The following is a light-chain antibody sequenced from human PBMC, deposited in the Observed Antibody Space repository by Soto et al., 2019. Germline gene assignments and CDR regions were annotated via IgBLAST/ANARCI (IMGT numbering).Light chain of an antibody. J-gene: IGLJ2*01. CDR3: SSYTNRRTIV. V-gene: IGLV2-14*01. CDR2: DVT. CDR1: SSDVGGYNY. Sequence: QSALTQPASVSGSPGQSITISCTGTSSDVGGYNYVSWYQQHPGKAPKLMIYDVTNRPSGVSNSFSGSKSGNTASLTISGLQAEDEADYYCSSYTNRRTIVFGGGTKLTVL.